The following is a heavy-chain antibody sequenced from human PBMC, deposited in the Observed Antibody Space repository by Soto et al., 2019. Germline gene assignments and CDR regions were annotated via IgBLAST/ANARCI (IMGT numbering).Heavy chain of an antibody. V-gene: IGHV5-51*01. J-gene: IGHJ6*02. Sequence: PGESLKISCKGSGYSFTSYWIGWVRQMPGKGLERMGIIYPGDSDTRYRPSFQGQVTISADKSISTAYLQWSSLKASDTAMYYCARTSAAGKYYYGMDVWGQGTTVTVSS. D-gene: IGHD6-13*01. CDR2: IYPGDSDT. CDR1: GYSFTSYW. CDR3: ARTSAAGKYYYGMDV.